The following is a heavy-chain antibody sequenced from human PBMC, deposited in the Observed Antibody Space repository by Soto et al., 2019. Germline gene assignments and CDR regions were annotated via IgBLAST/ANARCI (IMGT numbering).Heavy chain of an antibody. V-gene: IGHV3-23*01. CDR2: ISGSGGST. Sequence: GGSLRLSCAASGFTFSSYAMSWVRQAPGKGLEWVSAISGSGGSTYYADSVKGRFTISRDNSKNTLYLQMNSLRAEDTAVYYCAKDWGGYQLLSPFDYWGQGTLVTVSS. CDR1: GFTFSSYA. D-gene: IGHD2-2*01. J-gene: IGHJ4*02. CDR3: AKDWGGYQLLSPFDY.